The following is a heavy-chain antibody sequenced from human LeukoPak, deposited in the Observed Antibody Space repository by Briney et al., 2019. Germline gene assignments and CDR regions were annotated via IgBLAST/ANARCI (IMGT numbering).Heavy chain of an antibody. D-gene: IGHD3-22*01. V-gene: IGHV3-66*01. CDR1: GFTVSSNY. Sequence: GGSLRLSCAASGFTVSSNYMNWVRQAPGKGLEWVSVIYSGGNTYYADSVKGRFTISRDNFKNTLYLQMNSLRAEDTAVYYCARNYYDSSGYYVDFHFWGQGTLVTVSS. CDR2: IYSGGNT. J-gene: IGHJ1*01. CDR3: ARNYYDSSGYYVDFHF.